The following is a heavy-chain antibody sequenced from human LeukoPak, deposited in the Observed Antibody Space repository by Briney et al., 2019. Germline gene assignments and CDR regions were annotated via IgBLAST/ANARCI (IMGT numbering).Heavy chain of an antibody. J-gene: IGHJ4*02. CDR2: ISHSGST. Sequence: PSETLSLTCAVYGGSFSGYYWSWIRQPPGKGLEWIGEISHSGSTNYNPSLKSRVTISVDTSKNQFSLKLSSVTAADTAVYYCAITPIYVWGSYRYHYWGQGTLVTVSS. V-gene: IGHV4-34*01. CDR3: AITPIYVWGSYRYHY. D-gene: IGHD3-16*02. CDR1: GGSFSGYY.